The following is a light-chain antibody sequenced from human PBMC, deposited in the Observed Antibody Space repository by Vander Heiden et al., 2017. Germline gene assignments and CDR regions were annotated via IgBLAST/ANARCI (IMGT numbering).Light chain of an antibody. J-gene: IGLJ2*01. Sequence: SVLTQPPPASRSPEQRVTKSCSGSSSNIGLDGENWYQFHPGTAPNLLIDSTDQRSPGVADRFPGSKSGTAASLAISGLQSEDEADYYCATWDCSLNGWVFGGGTKLTVL. CDR2: STD. CDR3: ATWDCSLNGWV. CDR1: SSNIGLDG. V-gene: IGLV1-44*01.